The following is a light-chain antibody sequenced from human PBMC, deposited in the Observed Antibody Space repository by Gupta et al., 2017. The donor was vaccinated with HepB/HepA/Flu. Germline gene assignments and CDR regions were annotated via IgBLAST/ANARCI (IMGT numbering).Light chain of an antibody. J-gene: IGLJ1*01. V-gene: IGLV2-14*03. CDR2: DVS. CDR1: SSDVGGYNY. CDR3: SSFTSSSTYL. Sequence: QSALTQPASVSGSPGQSITISCTGTSSDVGGYNYVSWYQQHPGNPPLLMCYDVSHRPSGLSNLFSGSKAGTTAFLIISGLQAEDDAYYYCSSFTSSSTYLFGTGTKVTVL.